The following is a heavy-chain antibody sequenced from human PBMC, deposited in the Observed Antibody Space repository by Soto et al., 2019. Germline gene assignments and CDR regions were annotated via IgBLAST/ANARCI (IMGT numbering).Heavy chain of an antibody. CDR1: GFTFSSYG. CDR2: ISYDGSNK. Sequence: PGGSLRLSCAASGFTFSSYGMHWVRQAPGKGLEWVAVISYDGSNKYYADFVKGRFTISRDNSKNTLYLQMNSLRAEDTAVYYCAAGTSSGVFDYWGQGTLVTVSS. J-gene: IGHJ4*02. V-gene: IGHV3-30*03. D-gene: IGHD6-13*01. CDR3: AAGTSSGVFDY.